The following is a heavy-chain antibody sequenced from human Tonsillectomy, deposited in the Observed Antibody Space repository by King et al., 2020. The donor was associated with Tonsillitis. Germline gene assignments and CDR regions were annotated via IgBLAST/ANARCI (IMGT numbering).Heavy chain of an antibody. D-gene: IGHD3-10*01. Sequence: VQLVESGGGLVQPGGSLKLSCTASGFTFSGSAMNWVRQASGKGLEWVGRIRSKANGYATAYAASVKGRFTISRDDSKNTAFLQMNSLKIEDTAVYYCTRLHYFGSGDSDFWGQGTLVTVSS. V-gene: IGHV3-73*02. J-gene: IGHJ4*02. CDR3: TRLHYFGSGDSDF. CDR1: GFTFSGSA. CDR2: IRSKANGYAT.